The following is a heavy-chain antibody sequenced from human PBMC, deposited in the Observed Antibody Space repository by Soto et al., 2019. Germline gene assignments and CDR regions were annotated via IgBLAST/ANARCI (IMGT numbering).Heavy chain of an antibody. D-gene: IGHD2-2*01. CDR1: GYTFSTSG. V-gene: IGHV1-3*01. Sequence: QVQLVQSGAEVKKAGASVRISCTASGYTFSTSGMHWVRQAPGQGLEWVGWINGVNGNTKYSQKFQDRVTITRDSSASTAYMELSGLTSEDTGVFYCARAPRLTQLSAWGQGTLVIVSS. CDR2: INGVNGNT. CDR3: ARAPRLTQLSA. J-gene: IGHJ5*02.